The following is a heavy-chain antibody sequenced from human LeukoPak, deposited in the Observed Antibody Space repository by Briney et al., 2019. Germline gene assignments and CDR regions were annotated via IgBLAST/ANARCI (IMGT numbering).Heavy chain of an antibody. Sequence: ASVKVSCKASGYTFTSYYMHWVRQAPGQGLEWMGIINPSGGSTSYAQKFQGRVTMTRDTSTSTVYMELSSLRSDDTAVYYCARALGVQLWLRYAFDIWGQGTMVTVSS. J-gene: IGHJ3*02. D-gene: IGHD5-18*01. V-gene: IGHV1-46*01. CDR1: GYTFTSYY. CDR3: ARALGVQLWLRYAFDI. CDR2: INPSGGST.